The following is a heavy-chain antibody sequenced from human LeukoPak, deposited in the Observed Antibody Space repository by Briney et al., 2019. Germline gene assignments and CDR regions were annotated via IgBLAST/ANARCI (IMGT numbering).Heavy chain of an antibody. V-gene: IGHV1-2*04. CDR1: GYTFTGYY. Sequence: PSVKVSCKASGYTFTGYYMHWVRQAPGQGLEWMGWINPNSGGTNYAQKFQGWVTMTRDTSISTAYMELSRLRSDDTAVYYCARVGIAAPGDAFDIWGQGTMVTVSS. J-gene: IGHJ3*02. D-gene: IGHD6-13*01. CDR2: INPNSGGT. CDR3: ARVGIAAPGDAFDI.